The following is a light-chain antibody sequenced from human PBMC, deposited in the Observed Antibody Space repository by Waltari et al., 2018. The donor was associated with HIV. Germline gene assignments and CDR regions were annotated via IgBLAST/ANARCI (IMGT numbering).Light chain of an antibody. J-gene: IGKJ4*01. CDR3: QQRSNWPPA. Sequence: EIVLTQSPATLSLSPGERATLSCRASQSVSSYFAWYQQKPGQAPRLLIYEASKRATGIPARVSGSGSGTDFTLTINSLEPEDFAVYYCQQRSNWPPAFGGGTKVEIK. V-gene: IGKV3-11*01. CDR1: QSVSSY. CDR2: EAS.